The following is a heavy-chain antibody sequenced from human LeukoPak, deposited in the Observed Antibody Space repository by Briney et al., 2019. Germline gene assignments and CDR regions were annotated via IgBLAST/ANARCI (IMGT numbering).Heavy chain of an antibody. J-gene: IGHJ4*02. CDR3: AAGYGSGNACDY. D-gene: IGHD3-10*01. V-gene: IGHV3-15*01. CDR1: GFTFTNAW. CDR2: LKSKTDGGTT. Sequence: GGSLRLSCAASGFTFTNAWMSWVRQAPGRGLEWVGLLKSKTDGGTTVYAAPVQVRFTISKDDSKNTLYLQMNSLKTEDTALYYCAAGYGSGNACDYWGQGTLVTVSS.